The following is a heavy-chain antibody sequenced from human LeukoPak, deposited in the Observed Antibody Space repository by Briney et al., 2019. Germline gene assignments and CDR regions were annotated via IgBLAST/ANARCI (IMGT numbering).Heavy chain of an antibody. Sequence: ASVKVSCKASGYTFTSYYMHWVRQAPGQGLEWMGIINPSGGSTSYAQKFQGRVTMTRDMSTSTDYMELSSLRSDDTAVYYCARVSMIVVEWFDPWGQGTLVTVSS. D-gene: IGHD3-22*01. CDR1: GYTFTSYY. CDR3: ARVSMIVVEWFDP. J-gene: IGHJ5*02. V-gene: IGHV1-46*01. CDR2: INPSGGST.